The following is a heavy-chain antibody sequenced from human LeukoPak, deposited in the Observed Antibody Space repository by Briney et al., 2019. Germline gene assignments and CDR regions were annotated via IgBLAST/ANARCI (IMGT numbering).Heavy chain of an antibody. CDR1: GFTSSNAW. V-gene: IGHV3-53*01. Sequence: GGSLRLSCAASGFTSSNAWMNWVRQAPGKGLEWVSVLTGDGNTYYADSVKGRFTNSRDDSKNTLFLQMNSLRAEDTAVYFCAKVKWKLIGYFDYWGQGTLVTVSS. CDR3: AKVKWKLIGYFDY. D-gene: IGHD1-20*01. J-gene: IGHJ4*02. CDR2: LTGDGNT.